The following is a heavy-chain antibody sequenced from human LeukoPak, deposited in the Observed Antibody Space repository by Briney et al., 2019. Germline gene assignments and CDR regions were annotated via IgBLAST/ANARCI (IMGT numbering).Heavy chain of an antibody. CDR3: ARENYFDY. J-gene: IGHJ4*02. Sequence: GGSLRLSCAASGFTFSSYSMHWVRQAPGKGLEWVSSISTTTYTYYADSVKGRFTISRDNAKNSLYLQMNSLRAEDTGVYYCARENYFDYWGQGTLVTVSS. V-gene: IGHV3-21*01. CDR1: GFTFSSYS. CDR2: ISTTTYT.